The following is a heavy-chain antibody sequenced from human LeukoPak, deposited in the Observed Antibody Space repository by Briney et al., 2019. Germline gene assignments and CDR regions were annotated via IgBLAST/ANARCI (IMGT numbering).Heavy chain of an antibody. J-gene: IGHJ4*02. CDR2: ISSSSNTI. CDR1: GFTFSAYN. Sequence: PGGSLRLSCTASGFTFSAYNMNWVRQAPGRGLEWVSYISSSSNTIYYADSVKGRFTISRDNAKNSLYLQMNSLRAEDTAVYYCARGPSDSSRFLDYWGQGTLVTVSS. V-gene: IGHV3-48*01. D-gene: IGHD6-19*01. CDR3: ARGPSDSSRFLDY.